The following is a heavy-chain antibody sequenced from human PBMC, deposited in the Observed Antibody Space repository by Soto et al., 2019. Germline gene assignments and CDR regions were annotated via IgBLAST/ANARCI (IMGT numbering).Heavy chain of an antibody. D-gene: IGHD6-13*01. CDR1: GYIFTNFG. CDR2: ISGYNDNT. J-gene: IGHJ6*02. V-gene: IGHV1-18*01. CDR3: VRDSSSWFYYYYGMDV. Sequence: QVQLKQSGPEVRKPGASVRVSCKASGYIFTNFGISWVRQAPGQGLEWMGWISGYNDNTHYAQKLQGGVTMTADTSTGTAYMDLRSLRSDDTAIYYCVRDSSSWFYYYYGMDVWGQGTTVTVSS.